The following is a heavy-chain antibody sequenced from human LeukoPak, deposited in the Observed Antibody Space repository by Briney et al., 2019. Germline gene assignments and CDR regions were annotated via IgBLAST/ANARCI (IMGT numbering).Heavy chain of an antibody. CDR3: ARDHSSSCDY. V-gene: IGHV7-4-1*02. CDR1: GYSFTNYA. Sequence: GASVKVSCKASGYSFTNYAMNWVRQAPGQGLELMGWINTNTGNPTYAQGFTGRFVFSLDTSVSTAYLQISSLKAEDTAVYYCARDHSSSCDYWGQGTLVTVSS. D-gene: IGHD6-6*01. J-gene: IGHJ4*02. CDR2: INTNTGNP.